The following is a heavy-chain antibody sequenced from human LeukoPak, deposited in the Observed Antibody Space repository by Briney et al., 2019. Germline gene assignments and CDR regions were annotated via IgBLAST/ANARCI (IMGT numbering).Heavy chain of an antibody. Sequence: PGGSLRLSCAASGFTFSSYAMSWVRQAPGKVLEWVSAISGSGGSTYYADSVKGRFTISRDNSKNTLYLQMNSLRAEDTAVYYCAKTRLGELSYFDYWGQGTLVTVSS. CDR2: ISGSGGST. J-gene: IGHJ4*02. CDR3: AKTRLGELSYFDY. CDR1: GFTFSSYA. D-gene: IGHD3-16*02. V-gene: IGHV3-23*01.